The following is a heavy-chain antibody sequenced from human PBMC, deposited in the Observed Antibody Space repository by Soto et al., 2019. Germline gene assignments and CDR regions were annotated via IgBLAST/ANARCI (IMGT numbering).Heavy chain of an antibody. D-gene: IGHD6-6*01. CDR3: ARAPLYSSSRGSDP. CDR2: IIPIFGTA. Sequence: ASVKVTCKASGGTFSSYAISWVRQAPGQGLEWMGGIIPIFGTANYAQKFQGRVTITADESTSTAYVELSSLRSEDTAVYYCARAPLYSSSRGSDPWGQGTLVTVSS. J-gene: IGHJ5*02. V-gene: IGHV1-69*13. CDR1: GGTFSSYA.